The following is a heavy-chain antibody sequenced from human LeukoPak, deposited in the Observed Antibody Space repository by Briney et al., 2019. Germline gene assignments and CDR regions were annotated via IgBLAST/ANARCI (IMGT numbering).Heavy chain of an antibody. V-gene: IGHV3-30*18. D-gene: IGHD6-13*01. Sequence: GGSLRLSCAASGFTFDDYAMHWVRQAPGKGLEWVAVISYDGSNKYYADSVKGRFTISRDNSKNTLYLQMNSLRAEDTAVYYCAKDASIAAAGTKLDLDYWGQGTLVTVSS. CDR2: ISYDGSNK. CDR3: AKDASIAAAGTKLDLDY. CDR1: GFTFDDYA. J-gene: IGHJ4*02.